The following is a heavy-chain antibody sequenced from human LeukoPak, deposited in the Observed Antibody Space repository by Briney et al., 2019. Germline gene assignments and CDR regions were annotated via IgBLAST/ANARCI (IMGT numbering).Heavy chain of an antibody. V-gene: IGHV1-18*01. D-gene: IGHD3-3*01. CDR2: ISAYNGNT. CDR1: VYTFTSYG. J-gene: IGHJ4*02. Sequence: ASVKVSCKASVYTFTSYGISWVRQAPGQGLEWMGWISAYNGNTNYAQKLQGRVTMTTDTSTSTAYMELRSLRSDDTAVYYCARMPFYDFWSGPEYYFDYWGQGTLVTVSS. CDR3: ARMPFYDFWSGPEYYFDY.